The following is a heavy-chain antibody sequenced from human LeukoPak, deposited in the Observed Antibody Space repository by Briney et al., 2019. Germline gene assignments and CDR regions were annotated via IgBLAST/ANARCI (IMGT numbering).Heavy chain of an antibody. J-gene: IGHJ3*02. V-gene: IGHV1-2*06. CDR3: ASEKTYYDILTGPRGAFDI. Sequence: ASVKVSCKASGYTFTGDYMHWVRQAPGQGLEWMGRINPNSGGTNYAQKFQGRVTMTRDTSISTAYMELSRLRSDDTAVYYCASEKTYYDILTGPRGAFDIWGQGTMVTVSS. CDR1: GYTFTGDY. CDR2: INPNSGGT. D-gene: IGHD3-9*01.